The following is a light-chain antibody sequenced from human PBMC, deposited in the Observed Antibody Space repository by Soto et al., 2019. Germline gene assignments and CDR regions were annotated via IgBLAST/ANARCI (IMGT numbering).Light chain of an antibody. Sequence: QSVLTQPPSVSGAPGQRVTISCTGSSSNIGAGYDVHWYQQLPGTAPKLLIYGNSNRPSGVPDRFSGSKSGTSASLAITGLQAEDEADYYCXTWDSSLSAGGVFGTGTKVTVL. J-gene: IGLJ1*01. CDR1: SSNIGAGYD. CDR2: GNS. V-gene: IGLV1-40*01. CDR3: XTWDSSLSAGGV.